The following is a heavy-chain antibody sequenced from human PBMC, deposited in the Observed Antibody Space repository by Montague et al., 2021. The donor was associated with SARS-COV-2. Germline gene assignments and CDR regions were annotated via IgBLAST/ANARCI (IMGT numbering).Heavy chain of an antibody. CDR3: ARGHLSVSMIVVVFTSASYYFDH. Sequence: SETLSLTCGVYGGSFGDDHWSWIRQPPGKGLEWIGDIKQSGSTNYNPSLKSRVTISVDTSKNQFSLKLTSVTAADTAVYFCARGHLSVSMIVVVFTSASYYFDHWGQGAQVTVSS. J-gene: IGHJ4*02. V-gene: IGHV4-34*01. CDR2: IKQSGST. CDR1: GGSFGDDH. D-gene: IGHD3-22*01.